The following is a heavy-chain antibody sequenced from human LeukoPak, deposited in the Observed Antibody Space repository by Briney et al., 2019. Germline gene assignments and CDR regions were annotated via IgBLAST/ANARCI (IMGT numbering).Heavy chain of an antibody. D-gene: IGHD3-9*01. CDR3: ARDLKAQPFDDYYYYIDV. V-gene: IGHV4-39*07. CDR2: IYYSGST. Sequence: SQTLSLTSTLSGGSLSSSSYYWGWPRHPPGKGLEWIGRIYYSGSTYYNPSLKSRVTISVDTSKNQFSLKLSSVTAADTAVYYCARDLKAQPFDDYYYYIDVWGKGTTVTISS. J-gene: IGHJ6*03. CDR1: GGSLSSSSYY.